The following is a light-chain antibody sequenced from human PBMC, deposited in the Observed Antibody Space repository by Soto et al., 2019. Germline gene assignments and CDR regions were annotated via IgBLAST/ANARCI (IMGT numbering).Light chain of an antibody. CDR2: EVS. CDR1: TGDVGGYNC. J-gene: IGLJ1*01. V-gene: IGLV2-14*01. CDR3: GSYTSSSTYV. Sequence: QSALTQPASVSASPGQSITISCTGTTGDVGGYNCVSWYQQHPGKAPILMIYEVSNRPSGVSNRFSGSKSGNTASLTISGLQAEDEADYYCGSYTSSSTYVFGTGTKVTVL.